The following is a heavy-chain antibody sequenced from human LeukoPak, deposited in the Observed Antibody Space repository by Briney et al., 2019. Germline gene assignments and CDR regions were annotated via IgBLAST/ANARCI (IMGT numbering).Heavy chain of an antibody. V-gene: IGHV1-2*02. Sequence: GASVKVSCKASGYTFTDYYMHWVRQAPGQGFEWMGWINPNDGDTYYAQKFQGRVTMTRDTSISTAHMVVSRLRSDDTAVYYCARANFLYCSSTSCLFDYWGQGTLVTVSS. CDR2: INPNDGDT. CDR1: GYTFTDYY. CDR3: ARANFLYCSSTSCLFDY. D-gene: IGHD2-2*01. J-gene: IGHJ4*02.